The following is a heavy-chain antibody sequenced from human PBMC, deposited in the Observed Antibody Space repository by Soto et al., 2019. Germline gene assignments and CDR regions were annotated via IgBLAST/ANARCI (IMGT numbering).Heavy chain of an antibody. CDR3: ARGSASKSGHLWYFDL. J-gene: IGHJ2*01. D-gene: IGHD2-8*02. V-gene: IGHV3-21*01. Sequence: PGGSLRLSCTASGFTFDTYTMNWLRQAPGRGLEWVSSISATTTYKYYAASVEGRFTISRDSAKNSLYLQTNSPGAEDTAVYYCARGSASKSGHLWYFDLWGRGTLVTVSS. CDR1: GFTFDTYT. CDR2: ISATTTYK.